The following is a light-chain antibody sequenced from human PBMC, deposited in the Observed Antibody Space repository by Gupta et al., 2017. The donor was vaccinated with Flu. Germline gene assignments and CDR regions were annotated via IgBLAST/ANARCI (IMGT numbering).Light chain of an antibody. J-gene: IGKJ2*01. V-gene: IGKV3-20*01. CDR3: QQYGGSTYT. CDR1: QRLGSRY. CDR2: GAS. Sequence: ERVTFSCRARQRLGSRYLAWYQQKPGQAPRLLIYGASSRATGIPDRFSGSGSGTDFTVTISRLEPEDSAVYYCQQYGGSTYTFGQGTKLEIK.